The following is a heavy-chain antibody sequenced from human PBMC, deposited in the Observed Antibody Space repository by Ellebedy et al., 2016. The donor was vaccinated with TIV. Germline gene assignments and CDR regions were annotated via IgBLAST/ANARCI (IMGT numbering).Heavy chain of an antibody. J-gene: IGHJ3*02. V-gene: IGHV3-74*01. CDR2: IKSDGSST. CDR3: ARWDFDSVNAFDI. CDR1: GFFFSTSW. D-gene: IGHD3-9*01. Sequence: PGGSLRLSCAASGFFFSTSWMYWVRQVPGKGLVWVSRIKSDGSSTRYADSVRGRFTISRDNAENTLYLQMDSLGAEDTAVYYCARWDFDSVNAFDIWGQGTMVTVSS.